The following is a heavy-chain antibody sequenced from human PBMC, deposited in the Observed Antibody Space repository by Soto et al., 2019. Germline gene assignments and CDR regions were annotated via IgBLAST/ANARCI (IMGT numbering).Heavy chain of an antibody. D-gene: IGHD3-10*01. CDR3: AKEGYVSGFL. Sequence: VRLSCVVSGFNLSTHASIWVRQGPGKGLEWVSGIDSGGRTFHADSVKGHFTISRDNSKNALYLQMNSLRAEDTAVYYCAKEGYVSGFLWGQGTLVTVSS. CDR2: IDSGGRT. V-gene: IGHV3-23*01. CDR1: GFNLSTHA. J-gene: IGHJ4*02.